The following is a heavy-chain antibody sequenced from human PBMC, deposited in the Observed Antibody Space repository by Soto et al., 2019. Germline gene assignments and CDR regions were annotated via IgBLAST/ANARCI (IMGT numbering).Heavy chain of an antibody. V-gene: IGHV3-30*18. CDR2: VSYDGSYK. CDR1: GFTFSDCG. J-gene: IGHJ4*02. D-gene: IGHD6-6*01. CDR3: AKEMYPRTVLDSSSPWGDY. Sequence: ESGGGVAQPGRSLRLSCAVSGFTFSDCGMHWVRQAPGKGLEWVAVVSYDGSYKYYADSVKGRFTVSRDLSGNTLFLQMNSLRLEDTAVYFCAKEMYPRTVLDSSSPWGDYWGQGTLVAVSS.